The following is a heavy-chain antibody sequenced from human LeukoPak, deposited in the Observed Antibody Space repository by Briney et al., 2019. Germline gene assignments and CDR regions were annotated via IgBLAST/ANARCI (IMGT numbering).Heavy chain of an antibody. J-gene: IGHJ4*02. Sequence: PGGSLRLSCAASGFTFSSYVMSWVRQAPGKGLEWVSGIRGSGDSTFCADSVKGRFTISRDNSKNTVFLQMNSLGAEDTAVYYCVKDLRVAIAVSGPRGTFDSWGQETLVTVSS. V-gene: IGHV3-23*01. CDR3: VKDLRVAIAVSGPRGTFDS. CDR2: IRGSGDST. CDR1: GFTFSSYV. D-gene: IGHD6-19*01.